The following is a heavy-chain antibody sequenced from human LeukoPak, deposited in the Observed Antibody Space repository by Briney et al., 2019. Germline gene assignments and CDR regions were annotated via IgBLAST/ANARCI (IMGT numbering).Heavy chain of an antibody. CDR1: GFSFGNHA. CDR2: ISGSGDTT. V-gene: IGHV3-23*01. CDR3: ARRGPNWGFFDY. Sequence: GGSLRLSCAASGFSFGNHAMTWVRQAPGKGLEWVSTISGSGDTTYYADSVKGRFTISGDNSKNTLYLQMSSLRAEDTALYYCARRGPNWGFFDYWGRGTLVTVSS. D-gene: IGHD7-27*01. J-gene: IGHJ4*02.